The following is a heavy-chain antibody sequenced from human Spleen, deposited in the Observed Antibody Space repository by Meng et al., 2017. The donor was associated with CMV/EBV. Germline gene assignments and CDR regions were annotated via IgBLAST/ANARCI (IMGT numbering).Heavy chain of an antibody. J-gene: IGHJ5*02. CDR3: ARAGMGANRGFDP. D-gene: IGHD1-26*01. Sequence: SVKVSCKASGGTFSSYTISWVRQAPGQGLEWMGRIIPILGIANYAQKFQGRVTMTRNTSISTAYMELSSLRSEDTAVYYCARAGMGANRGFDPWGQGTLVTVSS. CDR2: IIPILGIA. CDR1: GGTFSSYT. V-gene: IGHV1-69*02.